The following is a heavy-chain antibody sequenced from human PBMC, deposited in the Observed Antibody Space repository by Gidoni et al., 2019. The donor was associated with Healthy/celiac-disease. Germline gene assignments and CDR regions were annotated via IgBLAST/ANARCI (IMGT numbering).Heavy chain of an antibody. V-gene: IGHV3-23*01. CDR2: ISGSGGST. Sequence: EVQLLESGGGLVQPGGSLRLSCAACGLTFSSYAMSWVRQAPGKGLEWVSAISGSGGSTYYADSVKGRFTISRDNSKNTLYLQMNSLRAEDTAVYYCAKDLSEDLLWFGEPHSRGPFDPWGQGTLVTVSS. D-gene: IGHD3-10*01. CDR3: AKDLSEDLLWFGEPHSRGPFDP. J-gene: IGHJ5*02. CDR1: GLTFSSYA.